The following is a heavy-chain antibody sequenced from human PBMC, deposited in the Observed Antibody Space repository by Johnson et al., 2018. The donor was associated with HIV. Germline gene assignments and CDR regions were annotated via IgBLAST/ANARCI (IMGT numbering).Heavy chain of an antibody. CDR2: IYSGGST. D-gene: IGHD3-22*01. CDR1: GFTVSSNY. CDR3: ARDSASSYYDSSAKGVAFDI. J-gene: IGHJ3*02. Sequence: VQLVESGGGLIQPGGSLRLSCAASGFTVSSNYMSWVRQAPGKGLEWVSVIYSGGSTYYADSVKGRFTISRDNSKNTLYLQMNSLRAEDTAVYYCARDSASSYYDSSAKGVAFDIWGQGTMVTVSS. V-gene: IGHV3-53*01.